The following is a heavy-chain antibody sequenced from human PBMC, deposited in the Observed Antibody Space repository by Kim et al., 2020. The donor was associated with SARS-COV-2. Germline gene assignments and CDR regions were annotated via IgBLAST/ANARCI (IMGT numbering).Heavy chain of an antibody. D-gene: IGHD2-15*01. V-gene: IGHV3-13*01. CDR3: ARVGSPGSGYYDY. CDR2: IGTAGDT. CDR1: GFTFSSYD. J-gene: IGHJ4*02. Sequence: GGSLRLSCAASGFTFSSYDMHWVRQATGKGLEWVSAIGTAGDTYYPGSVKGRFTISRENAKNSLYLQMNSLRAGDTAVYYCARVGSPGSGYYDYWGQGTLVTVSS.